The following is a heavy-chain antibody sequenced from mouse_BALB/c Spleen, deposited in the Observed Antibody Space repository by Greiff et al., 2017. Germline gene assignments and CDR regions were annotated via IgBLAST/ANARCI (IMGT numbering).Heavy chain of an antibody. D-gene: IGHD4-1*01. CDR1: GFTFSSYG. Sequence: EVQLVESGGDLVKPGGSLKLSCAASGFTFSSYGMSWVRQTPDKRLEWVATISSGGSYTYYPDSVKGRFTISRDNAKNTLYLQMSSLKSEDTAMYYCARPNSYFDYWGQGTTLTVSS. J-gene: IGHJ2*01. CDR3: ARPNSYFDY. V-gene: IGHV5-6*01. CDR2: ISSGGSYT.